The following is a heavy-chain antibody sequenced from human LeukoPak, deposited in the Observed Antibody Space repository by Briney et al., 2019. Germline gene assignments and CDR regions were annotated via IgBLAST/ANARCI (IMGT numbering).Heavy chain of an antibody. CDR2: ISGGGAST. J-gene: IGHJ5*02. Sequence: RPGGSLRLSCAASGFTFSSYAMSWVRQAPGKGLEWVSAISGGGASTYYADSVKGRFTISRDNSKNTLYLQMNSLRAEDTAVYYCAKPPWHYYDSGNWFDPWGQGTLVTVSS. CDR1: GFTFSSYA. D-gene: IGHD3-10*01. CDR3: AKPPWHYYDSGNWFDP. V-gene: IGHV3-23*01.